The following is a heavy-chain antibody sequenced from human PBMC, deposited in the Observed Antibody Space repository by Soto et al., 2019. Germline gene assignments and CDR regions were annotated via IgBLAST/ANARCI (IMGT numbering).Heavy chain of an antibody. CDR3: ARVGPWVPYYYDSSPYTFENWFDP. J-gene: IGHJ5*02. D-gene: IGHD3-22*01. Sequence: PSETLSLTCNVSGDSIKTHYWSWIRQPPGKGLEWIGYIYYSGSTLYNPSLKRRVTISVDTAKNQFSLRLNSVTAADTAVYYCARVGPWVPYYYDSSPYTFENWFDPWGQGTLVTVSS. CDR2: IYYSGST. V-gene: IGHV4-59*11. CDR1: GDSIKTHY.